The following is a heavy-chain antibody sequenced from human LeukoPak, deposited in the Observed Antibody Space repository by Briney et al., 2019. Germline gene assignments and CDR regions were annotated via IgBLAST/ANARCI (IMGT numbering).Heavy chain of an antibody. CDR3: AKEGSVCTNGICRYFDY. CDR1: GFTFDDYA. V-gene: IGHV3-9*01. Sequence: GGSLRLSCAASGFTFDDYAMHWVRQAPGKGLEWVSGISWNSGTIGYADSVKGRFTISRDNAKNSLYLQMNSLRAEDTALYYCAKEGSVCTNGICRYFDYWGQGTLVTVSS. CDR2: ISWNSGTI. D-gene: IGHD2-8*01. J-gene: IGHJ4*02.